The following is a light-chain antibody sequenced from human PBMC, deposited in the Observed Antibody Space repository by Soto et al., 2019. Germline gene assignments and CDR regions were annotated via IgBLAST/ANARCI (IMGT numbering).Light chain of an antibody. CDR3: QQYNNWPPVT. CDR1: QSAYNN. CDR2: GAS. V-gene: IGKV3-15*01. J-gene: IGKJ3*01. Sequence: EIVMSQSPATLSVSPGERATLSCRASQSAYNNLAWYQQKPGQAPRLLIYGASTRATGIPARFSGSGSGTEFTLPISSLQSEDFAVYYCQQYNNWPPVTFGPGTKVDI.